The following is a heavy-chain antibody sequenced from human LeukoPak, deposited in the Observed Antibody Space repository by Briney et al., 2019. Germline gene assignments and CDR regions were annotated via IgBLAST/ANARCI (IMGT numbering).Heavy chain of an antibody. Sequence: GGSLRLSCAASGFTFSTYWMHWVRQAPGKGLVWVSRINSDGTSTSYADSVKGRFTISRDNAKNTLYLQMSSLRAEDTAVYYCAREKFLAAAGTRGSWFDPWGQGTLVTVSS. CDR2: INSDGTST. CDR1: GFTFSTYW. D-gene: IGHD6-13*01. CDR3: AREKFLAAAGTRGSWFDP. J-gene: IGHJ5*02. V-gene: IGHV3-74*01.